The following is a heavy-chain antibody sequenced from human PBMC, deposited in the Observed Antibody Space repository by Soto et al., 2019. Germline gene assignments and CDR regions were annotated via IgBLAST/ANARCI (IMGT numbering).Heavy chain of an antibody. J-gene: IGHJ4*02. CDR3: ARQSRYSSSWYYFDY. Sequence: SETLSLTCTVSGGSIYRSGYYWGWIRQPPGRGLEWIGSIYYSGSTYYNPSLKSRVTISVDTSKNQFSLKLSSVTAADTAVYYCARQSRYSSSWYYFDYWGQGTLVTVSS. V-gene: IGHV4-39*01. CDR1: GGSIYRSGYY. D-gene: IGHD6-13*01. CDR2: IYYSGST.